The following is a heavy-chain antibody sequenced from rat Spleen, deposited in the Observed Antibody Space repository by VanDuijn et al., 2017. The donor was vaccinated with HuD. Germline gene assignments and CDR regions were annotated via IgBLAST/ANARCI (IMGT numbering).Heavy chain of an antibody. V-gene: IGHV5-29*01. CDR2: ISYDGSST. D-gene: IGHD3-1*01. CDR3: ARGALSYFDY. Sequence: EVQLVESGGGLVQPGRSLKLSCAASGFTFSNYGMAWVRQAPTKGLEWVASISYDGSSTYYRDSVKGRFTISRDDAKSTLYLQMDSLRSEDTATYYCARGALSYFDYWGQGVMVTVSS. CDR1: GFTFSNYG. J-gene: IGHJ2*01.